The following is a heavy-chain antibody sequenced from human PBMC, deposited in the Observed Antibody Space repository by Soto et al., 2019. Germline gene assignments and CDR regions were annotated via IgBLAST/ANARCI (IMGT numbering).Heavy chain of an antibody. CDR1: GGSISTVDYW. J-gene: IGHJ4*02. D-gene: IGHD7-27*01. V-gene: IGHV4-30-4*01. Sequence: SETLSLTCTVSGGSISTVDYWWSWIRQSPDMGLEWIGHIYDGGRTYNNPSLESRVTMSVDTSKSQLSLTLSSVSAADTAVYYCARGPSGDKVDSWGQGTLVTV. CDR3: ARGPSGDKVDS. CDR2: IYDGGRT.